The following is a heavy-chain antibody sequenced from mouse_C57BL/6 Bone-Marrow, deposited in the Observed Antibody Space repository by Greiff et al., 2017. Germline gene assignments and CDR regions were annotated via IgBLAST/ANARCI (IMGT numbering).Heavy chain of an antibody. D-gene: IGHD5-1*01. V-gene: IGHV1-47*01. CDR3: ARSSTFFYYFDY. CDR2: FHPYNDDT. CDR1: CYTFTTYP. J-gene: IGHJ2*01. Sequence: QLPHSGAELFKPGASVQMSCKASCYTFTTYPIDWMKQTHGQSLALLVNFHPYNDDTKYNEKFKGKATLTVEKSSNTVYLELSRLTSDDSAVYYCARSSTFFYYFDYWGQGTTLTVSA.